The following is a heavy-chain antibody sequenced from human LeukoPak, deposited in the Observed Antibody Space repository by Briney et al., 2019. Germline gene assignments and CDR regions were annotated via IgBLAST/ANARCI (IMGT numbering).Heavy chain of an antibody. CDR1: GFTFNTYA. CDR2: ITANGGST. J-gene: IGHJ4*02. Sequence: PGGSLRLSCAASGFTFNTYAMTWVRQAPGKGLEWVSSITANGGSTYYADSVKGRFTISRDSSKSTLYLQMNSLRGDDTAVYHCARDSGSYLQPTDYWGQGALVTVSS. CDR3: ARDSGSYLQPTDY. V-gene: IGHV3-23*01. D-gene: IGHD1-26*01.